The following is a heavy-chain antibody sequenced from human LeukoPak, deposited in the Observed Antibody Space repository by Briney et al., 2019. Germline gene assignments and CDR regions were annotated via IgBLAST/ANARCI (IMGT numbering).Heavy chain of an antibody. CDR3: ARTIAARPSYYYYMDV. D-gene: IGHD6-6*01. V-gene: IGHV4-31*01. CDR2: IYYTGAT. J-gene: IGHJ6*03. Sequence: SETLSLTCTVSGGSISSGGYWSWIRQHPGKGLEWIAYIYYTGATYYNPSLKSQITLSVDTSNNQFSLRVRSVTAADTAVYYCARTIAARPSYYYYMDVWGKGTTVTVSS. CDR1: GGSISSGGY.